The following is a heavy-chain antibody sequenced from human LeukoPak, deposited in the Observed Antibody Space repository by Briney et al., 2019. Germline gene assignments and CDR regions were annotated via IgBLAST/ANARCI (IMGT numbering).Heavy chain of an antibody. Sequence: ASVKVSCKPSGYTFTGYYMHWVRQAPGLPLESMGWINPNSGGANYAQKFQGRVTMTRDTSISTAYMELSRLRSDDTAVYYCARASAYSGSYYYYYYMDVWGKGTTVTVSS. V-gene: IGHV1-2*02. CDR3: ARASAYSGSYYYYYYMDV. D-gene: IGHD1-26*01. CDR2: INPNSGGA. CDR1: GYTFTGYY. J-gene: IGHJ6*03.